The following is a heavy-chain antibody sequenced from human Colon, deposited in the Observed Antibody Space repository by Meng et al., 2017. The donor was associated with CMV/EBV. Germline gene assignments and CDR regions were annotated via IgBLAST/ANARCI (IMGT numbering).Heavy chain of an antibody. D-gene: IGHD1-26*01. J-gene: IGHJ4*02. CDR2: IRSKANNYAT. CDR1: GFIFSDSA. Sequence: GESLKISCAASGFIFSDSAMYWVRQASGKGLEWVGRIRSKANNYATTYAASVEGRFTISRDDSKNMVYLEMNSLKTEDTAVYYCARVRKGMVGQTTFDYWGQGTLVTVSS. CDR3: ARVRKGMVGQTTFDY. V-gene: IGHV3-73*01.